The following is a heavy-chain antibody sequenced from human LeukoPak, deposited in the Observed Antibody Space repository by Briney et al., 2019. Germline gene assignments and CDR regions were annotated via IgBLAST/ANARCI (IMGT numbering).Heavy chain of an antibody. Sequence: PGGSLRLSCAASAFTFPTYGMIWVRLAPGKGLEWVSSITESGDNTYYADSVKSRFTISRDNSKNTLYLQMNSLRAEDTAVYYCAAKTRLSAVTSYYYVDVWGKGTTATVSS. CDR1: AFTFPTYG. CDR3: AAKTRLSAVTSYYYVDV. J-gene: IGHJ6*03. D-gene: IGHD3-10*01. CDR2: ITESGDNT. V-gene: IGHV3-23*01.